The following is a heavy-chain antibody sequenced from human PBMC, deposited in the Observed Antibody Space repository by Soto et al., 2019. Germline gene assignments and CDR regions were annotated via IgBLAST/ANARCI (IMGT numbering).Heavy chain of an antibody. CDR1: GDSINNKSYY. CDR3: ARQRTSVVTQAYFDS. J-gene: IGHJ4*02. Sequence: ETLSLTCTVTGDSINNKSYYWGWILQPPGKGLEWIGSIYYVGSTYNNPSLKSRVSMSVDTSKNQFSLTLSSVTAADTALYYCARQRTSVVTQAYFDSWGQGSLVTVSS. D-gene: IGHD2-21*02. V-gene: IGHV4-39*01. CDR2: IYYVGST.